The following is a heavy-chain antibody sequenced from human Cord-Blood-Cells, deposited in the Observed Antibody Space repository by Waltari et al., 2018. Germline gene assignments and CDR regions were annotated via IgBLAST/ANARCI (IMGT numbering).Heavy chain of an antibody. D-gene: IGHD6-13*01. V-gene: IGHV3-21*01. J-gene: IGHJ4*02. CDR1: GYTFSSNS. CDR2: ISSRSSYI. CDR3: ARDNSSSWFDY. Sequence: EVQMVASGGGLVKPGRSLILSCAASGYTFSSNSMNCVPQDPGKGLEWVSSISSRSSYIDYADSVKGRLTISRDNAKNSLYLQMKSLRAEDTAVYYCARDNSSSWFDYWGQGTLVTGSS.